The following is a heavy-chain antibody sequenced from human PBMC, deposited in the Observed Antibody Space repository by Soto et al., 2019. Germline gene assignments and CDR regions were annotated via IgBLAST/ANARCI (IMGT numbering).Heavy chain of an antibody. Sequence: PGGSLRLSCAASGFTFSSYAMSWVRQAPGKGLEWVSAISGSGGSTYYADSVKGRFTISRDNSKNTLYLKMNSLRAEDTAVYYCAKDHVPKTAAATNWFDPWGQGTLVTVSS. D-gene: IGHD6-13*01. V-gene: IGHV3-23*01. CDR1: GFTFSSYA. CDR2: ISGSGGST. CDR3: AKDHVPKTAAATNWFDP. J-gene: IGHJ5*02.